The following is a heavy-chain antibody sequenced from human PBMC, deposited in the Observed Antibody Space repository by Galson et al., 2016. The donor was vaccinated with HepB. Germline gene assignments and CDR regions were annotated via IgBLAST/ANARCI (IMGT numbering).Heavy chain of an antibody. V-gene: IGHV1-8*01. CDR1: GYTFSSYD. CDR2: MNPNTGDT. D-gene: IGHD2-2*03. Sequence: SVKVSCKASGYTFSSYDINWARQATGQGLEWMGWMNPNTGDTGYAQKFQGRVTMTRNTSISTAYMELSSLRSEDTAVYYCARPDGYCISTGCYPPYGMDVWGQGTTVTVSS. J-gene: IGHJ6*02. CDR3: ARPDGYCISTGCYPPYGMDV.